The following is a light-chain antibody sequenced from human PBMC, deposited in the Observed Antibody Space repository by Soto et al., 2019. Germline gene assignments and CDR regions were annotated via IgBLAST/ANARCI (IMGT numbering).Light chain of an antibody. Sequence: QSVLTQSPSASASLGASVKLTCTLSSGHSSYAIAWHQQQPEKGPRYLMKLNSDGSHSKGDGIPDRFSGSSSGAERYHTISSLQSEDEADYYCQTWGTGIPWVFGGGTTLTVL. J-gene: IGLJ3*02. CDR3: QTWGTGIPWV. CDR1: SGHSSYA. CDR2: LNSDGSH. V-gene: IGLV4-69*01.